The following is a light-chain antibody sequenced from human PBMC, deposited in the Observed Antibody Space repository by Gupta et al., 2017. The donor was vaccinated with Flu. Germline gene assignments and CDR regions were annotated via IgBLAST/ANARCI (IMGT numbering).Light chain of an antibody. V-gene: IGKV2-30*01. CDR1: QSLVYSDGNTY. CDR2: KVS. Sequence: VVLTQSPLSLPVTLGQPSSISCRSSQSLVYSDGNTYLNWFQQRQGQAPMRLIYKVSTRDSGDKDRCSGSGAGTDGTMKISMVEAEEVGVYYRMQGTHGQVELSSFGQGTXLEIK. J-gene: IGKJ2*03. CDR3: MQGTHGQVELSS.